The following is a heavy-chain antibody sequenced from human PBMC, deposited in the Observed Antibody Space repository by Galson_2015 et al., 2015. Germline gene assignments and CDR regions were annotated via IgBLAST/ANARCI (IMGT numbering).Heavy chain of an antibody. CDR2: IFYSGIT. J-gene: IGHJ3*02. V-gene: IGHV4-31*01. Sequence: TLSLTCTVSGGSISSGGYYWGWVRPRPGKGLGGIGSIFYSGITYYNSSLKSLVTMLVDTSKNQFSLKLSSATAADTAVYYCARVVAGNDAFDIWGQGTVVTVSS. CDR1: GGSISSGGYY. CDR3: ARVVAGNDAFDI. D-gene: IGHD6-19*01.